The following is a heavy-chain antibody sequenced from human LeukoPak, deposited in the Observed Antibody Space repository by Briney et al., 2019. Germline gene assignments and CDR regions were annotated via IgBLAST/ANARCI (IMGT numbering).Heavy chain of an antibody. Sequence: PSETLSLTCTVSGGSISSSSYYWGWIRQPPGKGLEWIGSIYYSGSTYYNPSLKSRVTISVDTSKNQFSLKLSSVTAADTAVYYFAGLPPPYYDSSGYTYNWFDPWGQGTLVTVSS. J-gene: IGHJ5*02. CDR3: AGLPPPYYDSSGYTYNWFDP. CDR1: GGSISSSSYY. V-gene: IGHV4-39*01. D-gene: IGHD3-22*01. CDR2: IYYSGST.